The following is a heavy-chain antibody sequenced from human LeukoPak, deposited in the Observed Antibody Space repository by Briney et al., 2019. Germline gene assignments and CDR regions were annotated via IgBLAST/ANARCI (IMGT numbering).Heavy chain of an antibody. CDR1: GFTFCRYG. CDR3: TKGIGGSSWYYFDY. CDR2: ISGSGGNT. J-gene: IGHJ4*02. Sequence: GGSLSLSRAASGFTFCRYGMSGVRQAPGKGLERVSSISGSGGNTYYADSVKARFTISRDNSKNTLYLQMTSLRAEDTAVYYCTKGIGGSSWYYFDYWGQGTLVTVSS. D-gene: IGHD6-13*01. V-gene: IGHV3-23*01.